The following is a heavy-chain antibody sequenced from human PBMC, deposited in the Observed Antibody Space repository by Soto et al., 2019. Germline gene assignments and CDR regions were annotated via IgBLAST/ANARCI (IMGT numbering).Heavy chain of an antibody. V-gene: IGHV4-34*09. Sequence: SETLSLTCAVYGGSFSGYYWSWIRQPPGKGLEWIGYIYYSGSTYYNPSLKSRVIISVDTSKNQFSLKLSSVTAADTAVYYCAREVIVTPSLNWFDPWGQGTLVTVSS. CDR2: IYYSGST. CDR3: AREVIVTPSLNWFDP. J-gene: IGHJ5*02. D-gene: IGHD2-21*01. CDR1: GGSFSGYY.